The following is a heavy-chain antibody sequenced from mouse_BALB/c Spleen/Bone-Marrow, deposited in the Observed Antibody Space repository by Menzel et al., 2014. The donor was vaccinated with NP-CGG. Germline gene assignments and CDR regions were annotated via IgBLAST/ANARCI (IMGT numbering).Heavy chain of an antibody. J-gene: IGHJ2*01. CDR1: GYSITSDYA. V-gene: IGHV3-2*02. Sequence: ESGPGLVKPSQSLSLTCTVTGYSITSDYAWNWIRQFPGNKLEWMGYISHSGSTSYNPSLKSRISITRDTSKNQFFLQLNSVTTEDTATYYCARNGYYYYFDYWGQGTTLTVSS. CDR2: ISHSGST. CDR3: ARNGYYYYFDY. D-gene: IGHD2-3*01.